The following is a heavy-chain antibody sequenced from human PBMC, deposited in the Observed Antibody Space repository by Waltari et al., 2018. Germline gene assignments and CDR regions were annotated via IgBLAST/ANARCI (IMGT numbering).Heavy chain of an antibody. D-gene: IGHD1-26*01. CDR1: AGTFSSYA. V-gene: IGHV1-69*01. J-gene: IGHJ4*02. CDR3: ARDPRWELGFDY. CDR2: ISPIVGTA. Sequence: QVQLVQSGAEVKKPGSSVKVSCKASAGTFSSYAISWVRQAPGQGLEWMGGISPIVGTANYAQKFQGRGKITEDESTRTAYRELSSLRAEDTGVYYCARDPRWELGFDYWGQGTLVTVSS.